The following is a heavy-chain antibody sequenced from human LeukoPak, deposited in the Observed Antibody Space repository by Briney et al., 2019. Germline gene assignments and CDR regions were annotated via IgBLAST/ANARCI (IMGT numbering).Heavy chain of an antibody. CDR2: ISSSGTPV. J-gene: IGHJ3*02. CDR1: GFTFSNYR. V-gene: IGHV3-48*02. D-gene: IGHD2-2*01. Sequence: PGGSLRLSCAASGFTFSNYRMNWVRQAPGKGLEWVSYISSSGTPVFYADSVQGRFTISRDNAKNSLSLQMSSLRDGDTAVYYCARGYAQNAFDIWGQGTMVTVSS. CDR3: ARGYAQNAFDI.